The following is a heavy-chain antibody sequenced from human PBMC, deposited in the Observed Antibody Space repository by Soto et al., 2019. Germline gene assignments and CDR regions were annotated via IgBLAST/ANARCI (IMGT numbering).Heavy chain of an antibody. D-gene: IGHD3-10*01. CDR3: ARGYYYGSGSYNY. CDR2: INHSGST. J-gene: IGHJ4*02. CDR1: GGSFSGYY. V-gene: IGHV4-34*01. Sequence: QVQLQQWGAGLLKPSETLSLTCAVYGGSFSGYYWSWIRQPPGKGLEWIGEINHSGSTNYNPSLKSRVTISVDTSKNQFSLKLSSVTAADTAVYYCARGYYYGSGSYNYGGQGTLVTVSS.